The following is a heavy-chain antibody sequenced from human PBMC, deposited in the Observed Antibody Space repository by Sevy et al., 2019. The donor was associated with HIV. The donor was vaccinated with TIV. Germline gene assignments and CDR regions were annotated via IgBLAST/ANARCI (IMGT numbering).Heavy chain of an antibody. V-gene: IGHV3-30*18. D-gene: IGHD2-15*01. CDR2: ISYDGSNK. J-gene: IGHJ2*01. CDR3: AKDPFKVVVAATLSLQNWYFDL. CDR1: GFTFSSYG. Sequence: GGSLRLSCAASGFTFSSYGMHWVRQAPGKGLEWVAVISYDGSNKYYADSVKGRFTISRDNSKNTLYLQMNSLRAEDTAVYYCAKDPFKVVVAATLSLQNWYFDLWGRSTLVTVSS.